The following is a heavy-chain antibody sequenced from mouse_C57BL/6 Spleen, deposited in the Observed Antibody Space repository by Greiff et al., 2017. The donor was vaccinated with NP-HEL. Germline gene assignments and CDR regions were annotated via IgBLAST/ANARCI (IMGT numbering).Heavy chain of an antibody. V-gene: IGHV5-9-1*02. J-gene: IGHJ2*01. CDR1: GFTFSSYA. CDR2: ISSGGDYI. CDR3: TRDPSFYDYDDYFDY. Sequence: EVHLVESGEGLVKPGGSLKLSCAASGFTFSSYAMSWVRQTPEKRLEWVAYISSGGDYIYYADTVKGRFTISRDNARNTLYLQMSSLKSEDTAMYYCTRDPSFYDYDDYFDYWGQGTTLTVSS. D-gene: IGHD2-4*01.